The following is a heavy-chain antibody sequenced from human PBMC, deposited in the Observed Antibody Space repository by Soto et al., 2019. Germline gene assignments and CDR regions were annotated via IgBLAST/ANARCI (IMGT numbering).Heavy chain of an antibody. Sequence: GEFLKISCKGSGYSFAVYWIGWVRQMPGKGLDWMGVIYPGDSDTRYSPSFHGQVTISADKSISTAYLQWSSLKASDTAMYFCARLPGVRGVFDGFNVWGQGTMVTVSS. J-gene: IGHJ3*01. CDR3: ARLPGVRGVFDGFNV. CDR2: IYPGDSDT. D-gene: IGHD3-10*01. V-gene: IGHV5-51*01. CDR1: GYSFAVYW.